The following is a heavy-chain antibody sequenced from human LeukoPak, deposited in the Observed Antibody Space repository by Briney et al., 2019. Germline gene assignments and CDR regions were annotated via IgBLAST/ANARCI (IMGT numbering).Heavy chain of an antibody. J-gene: IGHJ4*02. CDR1: GGSISSYY. CDR3: AGHGVTGAGKFAY. V-gene: IGHV4-59*08. D-gene: IGHD6-19*01. Sequence: SETLSLTCTVSGGSISSYYWSWIRQPPGKGLEWIGYIYYSGSTNYNPSLKSRVTISVDTSKNQFSLKLSSVTAADTAVYYCAGHGVTGAGKFAYWGQGTLVTVSS. CDR2: IYYSGST.